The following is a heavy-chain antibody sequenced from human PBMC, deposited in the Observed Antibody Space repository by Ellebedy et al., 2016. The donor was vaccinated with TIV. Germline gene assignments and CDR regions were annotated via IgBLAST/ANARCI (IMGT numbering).Heavy chain of an antibody. CDR2: IWYDGSHK. J-gene: IGHJ4*02. CDR3: ARDRHVDRGDCLDY. D-gene: IGHD2-21*02. Sequence: GESLKISCSASGFIFSNYGMHWVRQAPGKGLEWVAFIWYDGSHKYYGDSVKGRFTISRDNSKNTLYLQMNSLGVDDTAVNYCARDRHVDRGDCLDYWGQGTLVTVSS. CDR1: GFIFSNYG. V-gene: IGHV3-33*08.